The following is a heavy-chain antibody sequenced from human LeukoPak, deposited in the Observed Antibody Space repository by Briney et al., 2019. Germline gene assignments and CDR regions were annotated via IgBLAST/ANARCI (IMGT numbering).Heavy chain of an antibody. CDR1: GFTFSSYA. V-gene: IGHV3-23*01. D-gene: IGHD3-10*01. CDR2: ISGSGGST. Sequence: GGSLRLSCAASGFTFSSYAMSWVRQAPGKGLEWVSAISGSGGSTCYADSVKGRFTISRDNSKNTLYLQMNSLRAEDTGVYYCAKNIWVRGVIVREFDYWGQGTLVTVSS. J-gene: IGHJ4*02. CDR3: AKNIWVRGVIVREFDY.